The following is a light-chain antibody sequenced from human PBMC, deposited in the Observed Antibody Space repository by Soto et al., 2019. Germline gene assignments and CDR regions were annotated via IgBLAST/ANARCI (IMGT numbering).Light chain of an antibody. J-gene: IGKJ4*01. CDR1: QTVSDNF. CDR3: QEYDSSPLP. V-gene: IGKV3-20*01. Sequence: EIVLTQSPGTLSLSPGEIATLSCRASQTVSDNFLAWHQHNPGQAPRLLIYGASRRSTGIPNRFSGSGSGTDFTLTIYRLESEYFAVYYCQEYDSSPLPFGGGTKVDI. CDR2: GAS.